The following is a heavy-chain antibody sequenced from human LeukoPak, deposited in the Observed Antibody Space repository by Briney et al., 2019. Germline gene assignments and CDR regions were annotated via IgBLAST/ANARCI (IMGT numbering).Heavy chain of an antibody. Sequence: GGSLRLSCAASGFTFSNFAMSWVRQAPGKGLEWVSLISANGGATYYADSVKGRFTISRDNSKSTLYLQMNSLRADDTAVYYCAKASGSPYYFDYWGQGTLVTVPS. V-gene: IGHV3-23*01. J-gene: IGHJ4*02. CDR1: GFTFSNFA. CDR3: AKASGSPYYFDY. CDR2: ISANGGAT. D-gene: IGHD3-10*01.